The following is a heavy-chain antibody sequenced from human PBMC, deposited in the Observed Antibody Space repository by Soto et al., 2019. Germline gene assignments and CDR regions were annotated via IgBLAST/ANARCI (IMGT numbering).Heavy chain of an antibody. J-gene: IGHJ6*02. Sequence: QVQLVQSGAEVKKPGASVKVSCKASGYTFTSYAMHWVRQAPGQRLEWMGWINAGNGNTKYSQKCQGRVTITSDTSASTAYMELSSLRSEDTAVYYCARDKMGAVAGSYYYYGMDVWGQGTTVTVSS. CDR2: INAGNGNT. D-gene: IGHD6-19*01. CDR3: ARDKMGAVAGSYYYYGMDV. CDR1: GYTFTSYA. V-gene: IGHV1-3*01.